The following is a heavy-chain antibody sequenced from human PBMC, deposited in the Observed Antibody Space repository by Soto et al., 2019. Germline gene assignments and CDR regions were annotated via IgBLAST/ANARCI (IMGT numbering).Heavy chain of an antibody. J-gene: IGHJ6*02. CDR3: ARDTAGYFWGGGGCSGYNYYGMDV. D-gene: IGHD2-15*01. Sequence: ASVKVSCKTSGYTFTSYGLSWLRQAPGQGLEWMGWISAYSGYTNYAQRVQGRLTMTTDTSTRTAYMELRNLRSDDTAVYYCARDTAGYFWGGGGCSGYNYYGMDVWGQGTTVTVSS. CDR2: ISAYSGYT. V-gene: IGHV1-18*01. CDR1: GYTFTSYG.